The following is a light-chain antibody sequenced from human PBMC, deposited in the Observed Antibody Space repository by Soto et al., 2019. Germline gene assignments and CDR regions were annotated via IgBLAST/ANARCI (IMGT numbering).Light chain of an antibody. Sequence: DIQMTQSTSSLSASVGDRVTITCRASQSISSYLNWYQQKPGKAPKLLIYAASSLQSGVPSRFSGSGSGTDFTLTISSLQPADFATYYGQRSYTTPRTVGQGTKVEIK. CDR2: AAS. CDR3: QRSYTTPRT. CDR1: QSISSY. J-gene: IGKJ2*02. V-gene: IGKV1-39*01.